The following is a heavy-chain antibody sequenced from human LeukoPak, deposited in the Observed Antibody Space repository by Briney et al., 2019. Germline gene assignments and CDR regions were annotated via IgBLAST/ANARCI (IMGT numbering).Heavy chain of an antibody. CDR3: ARGSWVSSGWNYYFDD. CDR2: INPGGGGT. J-gene: IGHJ4*02. V-gene: IGHV1-46*01. CDR1: GYTFTSYF. D-gene: IGHD6-19*01. Sequence: ASVKVSCTASGYTFTSYFMHWVRQAPGQGLEWMGLINPGGGGTSYAQKFQGRVTMTRDTSTSTVYMELSSLRSEDSAVYYCARGSWVSSGWNYYFDDWGQGTLVTVSS.